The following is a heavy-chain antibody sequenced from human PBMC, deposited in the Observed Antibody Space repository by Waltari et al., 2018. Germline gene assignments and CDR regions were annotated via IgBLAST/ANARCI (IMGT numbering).Heavy chain of an antibody. CDR3: AHSTTHDIVVVPAARDWFDP. Sequence: QITLKESGPTLVKPTQTLTLTCTFSGFSLSTSGVGVGWIRQPPGKALEWLALIYWNDDKRYSPSLKSRLTITKDTSKNQVVLTMTNMDPVDTATYYCAHSTTHDIVVVPAARDWFDPWGQGTLVTVSS. J-gene: IGHJ5*02. V-gene: IGHV2-5*01. CDR2: IYWNDDK. D-gene: IGHD2-2*01. CDR1: GFSLSTSGVG.